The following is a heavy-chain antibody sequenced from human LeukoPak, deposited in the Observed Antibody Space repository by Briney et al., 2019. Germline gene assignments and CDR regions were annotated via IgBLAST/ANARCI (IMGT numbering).Heavy chain of an antibody. CDR2: ISDSGNT. J-gene: IGHJ6*02. D-gene: IGHD3-9*01. CDR3: ARDASIGLDV. Sequence: GGSLRLSCAASGFRFGGSTISWVRQAPGKGLQWVSSISDSGNTYYAEPLKGRITVSRDNAKNSLFLQMNSLRADDTAVYYCARDASIGLDVWGRGTTVTVSS. CDR1: GFRFGGST. V-gene: IGHV3-21*01.